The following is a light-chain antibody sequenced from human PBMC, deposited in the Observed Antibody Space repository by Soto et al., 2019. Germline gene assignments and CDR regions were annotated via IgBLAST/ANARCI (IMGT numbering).Light chain of an antibody. V-gene: IGKV1-39*01. CDR3: QQSYGTPLT. Sequence: DMEMTQSPSSLSASVGDRVTITCRASQSISNYLNWYQHKPGKVPKLPIYAASSLQSGDPTRFSGSGSGTDFNLTINSLQPEDFATYYCQQSYGTPLTFGGGTKIEI. CDR1: QSISNY. J-gene: IGKJ4*01. CDR2: AAS.